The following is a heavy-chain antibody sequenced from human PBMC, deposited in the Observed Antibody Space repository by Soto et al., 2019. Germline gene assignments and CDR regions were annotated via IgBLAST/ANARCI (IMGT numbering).Heavy chain of an antibody. V-gene: IGHV4-34*01. CDR1: GGSFSGYY. D-gene: IGHD5-12*01. J-gene: IGHJ5*02. CDR3: ASSRGYSGYGRGQWFDP. CDR2: INHSGST. Sequence: SETLSLTCAVYGGSFSGYYWSWIRQPPGRGLEWTGEINHSGSTNYNPSLKSRVTISVDTSKNQFSLNLSSVTAADTAVYYCASSRGYSGYGRGQWFDPWGQGTLVTVSS.